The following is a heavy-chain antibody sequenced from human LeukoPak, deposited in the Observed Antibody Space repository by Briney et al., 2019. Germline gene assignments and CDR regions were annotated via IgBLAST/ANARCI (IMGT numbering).Heavy chain of an antibody. CDR1: GFTFDDYA. D-gene: IGHD3-10*01. CDR3: AKQAHYYGSGGIGDDAFDI. J-gene: IGHJ3*02. CDR2: ISWNSGSI. Sequence: PGGSLRLSCAASGFTFDDYAMHWVRQAPGKGLEWVSGISWNSGSIGYADSVKGRFTISRDNAKNSLYLQMNSLRAEDTALYYCAKQAHYYGSGGIGDDAFDIWGQGTMVTVSS. V-gene: IGHV3-9*01.